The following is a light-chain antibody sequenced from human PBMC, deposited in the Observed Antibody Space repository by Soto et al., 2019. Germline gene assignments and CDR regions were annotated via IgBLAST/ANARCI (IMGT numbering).Light chain of an antibody. CDR1: QSVGSTY. CDR2: GAS. CDR3: QQYCDSPWT. J-gene: IGKJ1*01. Sequence: EVELTQSPGTLSLSPGARATLSCRASQSVGSTYLAWYQQKPGQAPRLLIYGASSRATGIPDRFTGSGSGTEFTLNISRLEPEDFAVYYCQQYCDSPWTFGQGTKVEIK. V-gene: IGKV3-20*01.